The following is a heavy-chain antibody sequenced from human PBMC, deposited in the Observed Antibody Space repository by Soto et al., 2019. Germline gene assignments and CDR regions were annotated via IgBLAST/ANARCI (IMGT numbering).Heavy chain of an antibody. CDR1: GVTFSSNA. D-gene: IGHD2-8*01. CDR2: IIPIFGTA. Sequence: AVKDSCKASGVTFSSNAISWVRQAPGQGLEWMGWIIPIFGTANYAQKFQGRVTITADESTSTAYMELSSLGSEDTAVYYCARALRGYCTNCVCYPFAYWGQGTLVNVSS. CDR3: ARALRGYCTNCVCYPFAY. V-gene: IGHV1-69*13. J-gene: IGHJ4*02.